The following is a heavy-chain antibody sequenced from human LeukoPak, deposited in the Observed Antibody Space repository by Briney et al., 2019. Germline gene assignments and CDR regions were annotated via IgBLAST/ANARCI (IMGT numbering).Heavy chain of an antibody. V-gene: IGHV4-34*01. Sequence: SSETLSLTCTVSGGSISSYHWSWIRQPPGKGLEWIGEINHSGSTNYNPSLKSRVTISVDTSKNQFSLKLSSVTAADTAVYYCARPGIAGEADAFDIWGQGTMVTVSS. J-gene: IGHJ3*02. CDR1: GGSISSYH. CDR2: INHSGST. D-gene: IGHD6-13*01. CDR3: ARPGIAGEADAFDI.